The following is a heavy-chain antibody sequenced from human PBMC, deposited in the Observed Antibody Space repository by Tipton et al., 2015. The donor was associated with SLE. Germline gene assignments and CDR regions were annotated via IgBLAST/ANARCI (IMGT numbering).Heavy chain of an antibody. CDR2: IFYSGST. Sequence: TLSLTCTVSGDSIISGAYYWSWVRQHPGRGLEWLAYIFYSGSTYYKPSLKSRLNISVDRSNNQFSLKLTSVTAADTAVYYCARVGAASGARYFDPWGQGMLVTVSS. CDR3: ARVGAASGARYFDP. J-gene: IGHJ5*02. D-gene: IGHD3-16*01. V-gene: IGHV4-31*03. CDR1: GDSIISGAYY.